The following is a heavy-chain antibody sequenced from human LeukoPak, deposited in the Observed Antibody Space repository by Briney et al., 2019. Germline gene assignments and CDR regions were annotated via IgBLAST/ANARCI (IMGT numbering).Heavy chain of an antibody. V-gene: IGHV3-43*02. J-gene: IGHJ4*02. CDR3: AKDVSGSIDS. Sequence: GGSLRLSCAASGFTFSSYAMSWVRQAPGKGLEWVSIISGDGGRTSYADSVKGRVTISRDNSKNSLYLQMNSLRTEDTAFYYCAKDVSGSIDSWGQGTLVTVSS. D-gene: IGHD5/OR15-5a*01. CDR1: GFTFSSYA. CDR2: ISGDGGRT.